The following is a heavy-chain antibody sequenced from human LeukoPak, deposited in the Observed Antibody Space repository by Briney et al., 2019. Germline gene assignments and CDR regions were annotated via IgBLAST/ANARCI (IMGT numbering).Heavy chain of an antibody. CDR1: GYNFNSYG. D-gene: IGHD2-2*01. V-gene: IGHV1-8*01. CDR3: ARSHCSSTSCLFDP. J-gene: IGHJ5*02. Sequence: ASVKVSCKASGYNFNSYGISWVRQTPGQGLEWMGWMNPNSGNTGYAQKFQGRVTITRNTSISTAYMELSSLRSEDTAVYYCARSHCSSTSCLFDPWGQGTLVTVSS. CDR2: MNPNSGNT.